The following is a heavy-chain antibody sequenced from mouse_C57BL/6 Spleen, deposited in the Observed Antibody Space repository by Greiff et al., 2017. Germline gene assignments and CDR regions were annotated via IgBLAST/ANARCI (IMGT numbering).Heavy chain of an antibody. J-gene: IGHJ2*01. D-gene: IGHD1-1*01. CDR2: IDPSDSYT. CDR1: GYTFTSYW. V-gene: IGHV1-69*01. CDR3: ARSHYYGSSVDD. Sequence: QVQLQQPGAELVMPGASVKLSCKASGYTFTSYWMHWVKQRPGQGLEWIGEIDPSDSYTNYNQKFKGKSTLTVDKSSSTAYMQLSSLTSEDSAVYYCARSHYYGSSVDDWGQGTTLTVSS.